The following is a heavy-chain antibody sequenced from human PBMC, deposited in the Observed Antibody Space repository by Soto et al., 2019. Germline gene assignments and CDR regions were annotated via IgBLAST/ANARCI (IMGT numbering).Heavy chain of an antibody. D-gene: IGHD2-21*02. J-gene: IGHJ5*02. CDR3: ARAHQVVTPLGFDP. V-gene: IGHV1-69*13. CDR1: GGTFSSYA. CDR2: IIPIFGTA. Sequence: SVKVSCKASGGTFSSYAISWVRQAPGQGLEWMGGIIPIFGTANYAQKFQGRVTITADESTGTAYMELSSLRSEDTAVYYCARAHQVVTPLGFDPWGQGSLVTVSS.